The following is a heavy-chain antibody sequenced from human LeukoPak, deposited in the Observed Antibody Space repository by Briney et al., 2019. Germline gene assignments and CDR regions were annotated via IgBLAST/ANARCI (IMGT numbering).Heavy chain of an antibody. CDR3: ASLGIPAAGTIYY. CDR1: GCTFSNYA. Sequence: GGSLRLSCAASGCTFSNYAMNWVRQAPGRRLEWVSSISSSSSYIYYADSVKGRFTISRDNAKNSLYLQINSLIPEDTAVYYCASLGIPAAGTIYYWRQGTLATVSA. CDR2: ISSSSSYI. V-gene: IGHV3-21*01. D-gene: IGHD6-13*01. J-gene: IGHJ4*02.